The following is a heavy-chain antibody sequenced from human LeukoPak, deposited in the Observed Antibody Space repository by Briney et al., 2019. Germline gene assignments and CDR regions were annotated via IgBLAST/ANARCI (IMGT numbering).Heavy chain of an antibody. V-gene: IGHV4-59*01. J-gene: IGHJ4*02. CDR2: IYYTGST. CDR3: ARAFGSGLYPYSIGGLWFDY. D-gene: IGHD6-19*01. Sequence: SETLSLTCTVSGGSISSYYWSWLRQPPGKGLEGMGHIYYTGSTNYNPSLKSRVTISVDTSKNQFSLKLSSVTAADTAVYYCARAFGSGLYPYSIGGLWFDYWGQGTLVTVSS. CDR1: GGSISSYY.